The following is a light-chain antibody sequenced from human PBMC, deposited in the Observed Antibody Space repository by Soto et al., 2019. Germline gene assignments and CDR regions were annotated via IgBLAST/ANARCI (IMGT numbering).Light chain of an antibody. CDR1: QSVSTSY. V-gene: IGKV3-20*01. J-gene: IGKJ4*01. CDR2: RTS. Sequence: EIVLTQSPGTLSLSPGERATLSCRASQSVSTSYLAWYQQKPGQAPRLLIFRTSNRATGIPERFSGSGFGTDFTLTISRLEPEDFAVYYCHQYGRSQFTFGGGTKVEIK. CDR3: HQYGRSQFT.